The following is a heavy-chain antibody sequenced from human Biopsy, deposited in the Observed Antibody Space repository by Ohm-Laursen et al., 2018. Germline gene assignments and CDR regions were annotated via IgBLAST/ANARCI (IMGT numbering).Heavy chain of an antibody. CDR1: GFTFSSSA. J-gene: IGHJ6*02. Sequence: SVKVSCKASGFTFSSSAVQWVRQARGQRLEWIGWIIVGSGHTNYAQKFQERVTITRDMSTSTAYMELTSLRSEDTAVYYCAATSTLYYYYYAMDVWDQGTTITVFS. V-gene: IGHV1-58*01. CDR3: AATSTLYYYYYAMDV. CDR2: IIVGSGHT.